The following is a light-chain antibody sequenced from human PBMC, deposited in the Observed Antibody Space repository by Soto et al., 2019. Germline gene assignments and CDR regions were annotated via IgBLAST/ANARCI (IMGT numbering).Light chain of an antibody. CDR1: SSDVGDYNY. J-gene: IGLJ1*01. V-gene: IGLV2-14*01. Sequence: QSALTQPASVSGSPGQSITISCTGTSSDVGDYNYVSWYQQHPGKAPKLMIYDVSNRPSGVSNRFSGSKSGSTASLTISGLQAEDEADYYCSSYTSSTTLVFGTGTKVTVL. CDR2: DVS. CDR3: SSYTSSTTLV.